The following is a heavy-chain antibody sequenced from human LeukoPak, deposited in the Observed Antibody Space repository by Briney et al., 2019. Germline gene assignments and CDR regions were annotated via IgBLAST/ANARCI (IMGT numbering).Heavy chain of an antibody. CDR1: GGSISSSSYY. CDR2: IYYSGST. V-gene: IGHV4-39*07. Sequence: PSETLSLTCTVSGGSISSSSYYWGWIRQPPGKGPEWIGSIYYSGSTYYNPSLKSRVTISVDTSKNQFSLKLSSVTAADTAVYYCARDPGGDADYWGQGTLVTVSS. J-gene: IGHJ4*02. D-gene: IGHD2-21*01. CDR3: ARDPGGDADY.